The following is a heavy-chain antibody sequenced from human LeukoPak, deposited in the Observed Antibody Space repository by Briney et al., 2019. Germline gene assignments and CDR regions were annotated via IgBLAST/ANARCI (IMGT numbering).Heavy chain of an antibody. CDR2: IKQDGSEK. V-gene: IGHV3-7*01. CDR1: GFTFSSYW. CDR3: AKVRGGGYYFDY. J-gene: IGHJ4*02. D-gene: IGHD3-10*01. Sequence: GGCLRLSCAASGFTFSSYWMSWVRQAPGKGLEWVANIKQDGSEKYYADSVKGRFTISRDNSKNTLYLQMNSLRAEDTAVYYCAKVRGGGYYFDYWGQGTLVTVSS.